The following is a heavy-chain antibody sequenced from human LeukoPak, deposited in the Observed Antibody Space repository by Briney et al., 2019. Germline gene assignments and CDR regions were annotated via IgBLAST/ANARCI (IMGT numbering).Heavy chain of an antibody. CDR2: LNPSSGST. CDR3: ARDFYYDSSGTTLPSQD. V-gene: IGHV1-46*01. Sequence: ASVKVSCKASGYTFISYYMHWVRQAPGHGLEWMGILNPSSGSTSYAQKFQGRVTMTRDTSTSTVYMELSSPRSEATAVYYCARDFYYDSSGTTLPSQDWGQGTLVTVSS. D-gene: IGHD3-22*01. CDR1: GYTFISYY. J-gene: IGHJ4*02.